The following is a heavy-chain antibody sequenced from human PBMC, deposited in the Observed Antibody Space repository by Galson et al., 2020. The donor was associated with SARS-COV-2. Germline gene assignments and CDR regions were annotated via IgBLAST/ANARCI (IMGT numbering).Heavy chain of an antibody. CDR3: ARSQVWAYSYGPGAFDI. J-gene: IGHJ3*02. V-gene: IGHV2-70*01. D-gene: IGHD5-18*01. CDR1: GFSLSTSGMC. CDR2: IDWDDDK. Sequence: SGPTLVKPTQTLTLTCTFSGFSLSTSGMCVSWIRQPPGKALEWLALIDWDDDKYYSTSLKTRLTISKDTSKNQVVLTMTNMDPVDTATYYCARSQVWAYSYGPGAFDIWGQGTMVTVSS.